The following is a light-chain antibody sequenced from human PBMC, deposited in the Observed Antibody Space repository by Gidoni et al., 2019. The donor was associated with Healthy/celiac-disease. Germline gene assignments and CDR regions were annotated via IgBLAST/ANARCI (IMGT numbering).Light chain of an antibody. CDR2: QES. CDR1: KLVNKY. CDR3: QAWDSSSYVV. Sequence: SYELTQPPSVSVSQGQTARITCSGDKLVNKYTCWYQQKPGQSPVLVIYQESKRPSGIPERFSGANSGNTATLTSSGTQARDEADYYGQAWDSSSYVVCGGGTKLTVL. V-gene: IGLV3-1*01. J-gene: IGLJ2*01.